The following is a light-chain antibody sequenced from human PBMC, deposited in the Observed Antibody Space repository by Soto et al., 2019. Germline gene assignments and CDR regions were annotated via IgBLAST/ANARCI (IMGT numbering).Light chain of an antibody. V-gene: IGKV3D-20*01. J-gene: IGKJ2*01. Sequence: EIVLTQSPATLSLSPGERATLSCGASQTISNSFAWYQQKPGLAPSLLIYGASNRAAGIPDRCSGSGSGTDFSLTISRLEPEDFAVYYCQQYGTSPYTFGQGTKLDIK. CDR2: GAS. CDR3: QQYGTSPYT. CDR1: QTISNS.